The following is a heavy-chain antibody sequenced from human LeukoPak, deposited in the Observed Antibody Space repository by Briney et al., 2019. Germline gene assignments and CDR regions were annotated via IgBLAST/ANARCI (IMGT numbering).Heavy chain of an antibody. D-gene: IGHD5-18*01. CDR1: GGSFSGYY. Sequence: SETLSLACAVYGGSFSGYYWSWIRQPPGKGLEWIGEINHSGSTNYNPSLKSRVTISVDTSKNQFSLKLSSVTAADTAVYYCARDPGYSSDYWGQGTLVTVSS. CDR3: ARDPGYSSDY. J-gene: IGHJ4*02. V-gene: IGHV4-34*01. CDR2: INHSGST.